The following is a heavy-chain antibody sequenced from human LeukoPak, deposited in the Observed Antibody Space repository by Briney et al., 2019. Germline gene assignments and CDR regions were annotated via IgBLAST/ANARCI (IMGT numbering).Heavy chain of an antibody. V-gene: IGHV3-23*01. J-gene: IGHJ4*02. CDR2: ISGSGGST. CDR3: AKDLTVVVAAPIDY. D-gene: IGHD2-15*01. Sequence: GGSLRLSCAASGFTFSSYGMHWVRQAPGKGLEWVSAISGSGGSTYYADSVKGRFTISRDNSKNTLYLQMNSLRAEDTAVYYCAKDLTVVVAAPIDYWGQGTLVTVSS. CDR1: GFTFSSYG.